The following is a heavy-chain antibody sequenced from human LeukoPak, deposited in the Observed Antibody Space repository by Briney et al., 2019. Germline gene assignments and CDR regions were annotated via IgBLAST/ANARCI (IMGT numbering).Heavy chain of an antibody. D-gene: IGHD2-2*03. CDR2: IKSDGSVT. J-gene: IGHJ5*02. CDR1: GFTFSSYI. V-gene: IGHV3-74*01. CDR3: ARDWIDRGTFDP. Sequence: PGGSLSLSCAASGFTFSSYIRHWVPQAPGKGWVWFSRIKSDGSVTGYADSVKGRFAISRDNGKNTMYLQMNSLRAEDTAVYYCARDWIDRGTFDPWGQGTLVTVSS.